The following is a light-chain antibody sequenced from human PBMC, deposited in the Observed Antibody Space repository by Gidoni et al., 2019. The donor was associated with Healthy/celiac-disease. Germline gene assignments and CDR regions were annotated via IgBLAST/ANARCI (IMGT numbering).Light chain of an antibody. Sequence: DIQMTQSPSSLSASVGDRVTITCRASQRISSYLNWYQQKPGKAPKLLIYAASSLQSGVPSRFSGSGSGTDFTLTISSLQPEDVATYYCQQSYSTPPTFGQXTKVEIK. V-gene: IGKV1-39*01. CDR3: QQSYSTPPT. CDR1: QRISSY. J-gene: IGKJ1*01. CDR2: AAS.